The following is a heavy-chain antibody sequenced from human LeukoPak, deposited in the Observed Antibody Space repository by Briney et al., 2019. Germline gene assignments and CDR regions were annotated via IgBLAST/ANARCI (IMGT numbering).Heavy chain of an antibody. J-gene: IGHJ6*02. CDR3: ARPNDSGWPLGVMDV. Sequence: ASVKVSCKASGYTFTSYAISWVRQAPGQGLEWMGWISAYNGITNYAQKFQGRVTMTTDASTTTAYMELRSLRSDDTAVYYCARPNDSGWPLGVMDVWGQGTTVTVSS. D-gene: IGHD6-19*01. CDR1: GYTFTSYA. V-gene: IGHV1-18*01. CDR2: ISAYNGIT.